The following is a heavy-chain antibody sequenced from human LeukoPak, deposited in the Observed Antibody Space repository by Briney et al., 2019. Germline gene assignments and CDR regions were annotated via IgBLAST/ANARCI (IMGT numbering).Heavy chain of an antibody. J-gene: IGHJ4*02. CDR2: ISVYNGNT. D-gene: IGHD6-13*01. V-gene: IGHV1-18*01. CDR3: AIGSSGWSFDY. CDR1: GYTFSTYR. Sequence: GASVKVPCKASGYTFSTYRIIWVRQAPGQGLEWMGWISVYNGNTNYAQKLQGRVTMTTDTSTSTAYMELRSLRSDDTALYYCAIGSSGWSFDYWGQGTLVTVSS.